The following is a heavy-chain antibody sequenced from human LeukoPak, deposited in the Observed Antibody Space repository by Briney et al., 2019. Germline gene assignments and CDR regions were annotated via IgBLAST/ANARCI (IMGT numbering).Heavy chain of an antibody. D-gene: IGHD3-22*01. V-gene: IGHV1-46*01. CDR3: ARDLTHRRNYDNSGYQIVPAF. CDR2: INPSGGST. CDR1: GYTFTSYY. Sequence: ASVKVSCKASGYTFTSYYMHWVRQAPGQGLEWMGIINPSGGSTIYAQKFQGRVTMTRDMSTSTVYMELSSLRSEDTAVYYCARDLTHRRNYDNSGYQIVPAFWGQGTLVTVSS. J-gene: IGHJ4*02.